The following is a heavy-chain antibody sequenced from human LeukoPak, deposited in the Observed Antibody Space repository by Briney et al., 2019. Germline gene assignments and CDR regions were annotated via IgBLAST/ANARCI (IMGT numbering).Heavy chain of an antibody. CDR1: GFTFSSYA. Sequence: GGSLRLSCAASGFTFSSYAMSWVRQAPGKGLVWVSRINTDGSSTSYADSVKGRFTISRDNAKNTLYLQMNSLRAEDAAVYYCARVSSSSWWALDYWGQGTLVTVSS. J-gene: IGHJ4*02. CDR3: ARVSSSSWWALDY. D-gene: IGHD6-13*01. CDR2: INTDGSST. V-gene: IGHV3-74*01.